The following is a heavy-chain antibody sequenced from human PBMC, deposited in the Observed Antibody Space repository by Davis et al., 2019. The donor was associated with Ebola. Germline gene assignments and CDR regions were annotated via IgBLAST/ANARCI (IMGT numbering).Heavy chain of an antibody. Sequence: GESLKISCEVSGFKFGTYWMHWVRQAPGKGLAWVSGINSDGSSTSYADSVKGRFSISRDNAKSTLFLQMNSLRAEDTAVYYCARGSRNMDVWGQGTTVTVSS. CDR3: ARGSRNMDV. CDR2: INSDGSST. V-gene: IGHV3-74*01. J-gene: IGHJ6*02. CDR1: GFKFGTYW.